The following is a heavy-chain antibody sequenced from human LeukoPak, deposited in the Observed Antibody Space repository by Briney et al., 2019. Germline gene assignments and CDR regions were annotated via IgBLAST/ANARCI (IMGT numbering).Heavy chain of an antibody. D-gene: IGHD3-10*01. Sequence: PSQTLSLTCTVSGGSISSGSYYWSWILQPAGKGLEWIGRIYTSGSTYYNPSLKSRVTISEDTSKNQLSLKLSSVTAADTAVYYCARVLLWFGKLYYFDYWGQGTLVTVSS. CDR3: ARVLLWFGKLYYFDY. CDR2: IYTSGST. V-gene: IGHV4-61*02. J-gene: IGHJ4*02. CDR1: GGSISSGSYY.